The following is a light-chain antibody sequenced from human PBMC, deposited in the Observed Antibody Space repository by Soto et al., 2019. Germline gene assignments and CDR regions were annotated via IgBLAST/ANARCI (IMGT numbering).Light chain of an antibody. CDR2: GAS. CDR3: QQYNTNLWT. J-gene: IGKJ1*01. V-gene: IGKV1-39*01. Sequence: DIQMTQSPSSLSASVVDRVTITCRASQSISSFLNWYQQKPGKAPKLLVYGASSLQSGVPSRFSGSGSGTEFTLTISSLQPDDFATYYCQQYNTNLWTFGQGTKVDIK. CDR1: QSISSF.